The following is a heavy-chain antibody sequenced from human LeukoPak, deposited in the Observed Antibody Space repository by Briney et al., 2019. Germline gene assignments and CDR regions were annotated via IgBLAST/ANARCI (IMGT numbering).Heavy chain of an antibody. D-gene: IGHD1-14*01. CDR2: ITGSGNKT. V-gene: IGHV3-23*01. CDR3: ARTRVFDY. Sequence: PGGSLRLSCAASGFTFSSYAMSWVRQAPGKGLEWVSAITGSGNKTHYADSVKGRFTISRDNSKNTLYLQMTSLRAEDTAVYYCARTRVFDYWGQGTLVTVSS. J-gene: IGHJ4*02. CDR1: GFTFSSYA.